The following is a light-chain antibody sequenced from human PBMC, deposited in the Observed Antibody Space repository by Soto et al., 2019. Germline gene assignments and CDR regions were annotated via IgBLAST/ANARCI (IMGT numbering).Light chain of an antibody. CDR1: SSDVGVSRS. V-gene: IGLV2-11*01. J-gene: IGLJ1*01. CDR3: SSYAGNYVYV. Sequence: QSVLTQPRSVSGSPGQSVTISCTGTSSDVGVSRSVSWYQQHPGKAPKLIISDVTKRPSGVPYRFSGSKSGNTASLTISGLQAEDEADYYCSSYAGNYVYVFGSGTKVTVL. CDR2: DVT.